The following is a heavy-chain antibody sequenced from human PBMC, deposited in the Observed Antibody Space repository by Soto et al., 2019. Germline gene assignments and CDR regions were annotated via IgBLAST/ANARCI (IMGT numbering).Heavy chain of an antibody. J-gene: IGHJ6*02. Sequence: GGSLRLSCAASGFTFSSYWMNWVRQAPGKGLEWVANIKQNGSEKYYVDSVKGRFTISRDNAKNSLYLQMNSLRAEDTAVYYCARGYYYYGMDVWGQGTTVTVSS. CDR3: ARGYYYYGMDV. V-gene: IGHV3-7*05. CDR1: GFTFSSYW. CDR2: IKQNGSEK.